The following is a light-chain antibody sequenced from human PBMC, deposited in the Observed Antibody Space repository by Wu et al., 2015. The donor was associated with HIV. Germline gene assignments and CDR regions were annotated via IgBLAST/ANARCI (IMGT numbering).Light chain of an antibody. CDR3: QQRSNWPRT. CDR1: QSVSGN. J-gene: IGKJ1*01. CDR2: AAS. Sequence: EAVMTQSPATLSVSPGERATLSCRASQSVSGNLAWYQQKPGQAPRLLIYAASTRATGIPARFSGSGSGTEFTLTISSLQSEVFLEFYYCQQRSNWPRTFGQGTKVEIK. V-gene: IGKV3-15*01.